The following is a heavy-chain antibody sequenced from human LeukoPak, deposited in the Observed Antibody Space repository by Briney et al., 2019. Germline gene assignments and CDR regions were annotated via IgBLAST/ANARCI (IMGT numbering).Heavy chain of an antibody. D-gene: IGHD3-22*01. V-gene: IGHV3-23*01. J-gene: IGHJ4*02. CDR3: ARKKSSGYYYPFDY. CDR2: ISDSGGST. Sequence: GGSLRLSCAASGFTFSSYAMSWVRQAPGKVLEWVSAISDSGGSTHYADSVKGRFTISRDNSKNTLYVQMNSLRAEDTAVYYCARKKSSGYYYPFDYWGQGTLVTVSS. CDR1: GFTFSSYA.